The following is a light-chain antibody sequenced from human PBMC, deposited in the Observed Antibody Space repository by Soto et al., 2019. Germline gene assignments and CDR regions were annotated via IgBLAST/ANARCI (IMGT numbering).Light chain of an antibody. CDR2: DAS. CDR1: QSVSGY. V-gene: IGKV3-11*01. J-gene: IGKJ4*01. CDR3: QQRSNWPLLT. Sequence: EIVLTQSPATLSWSTGERATLSCRASQSVSGYLAWYQQKPGQAPRLLIYDASNRVAGIPARFSGSGSGTDFTLTISSLEPEDFAVYYCQQRSNWPLLTFGGGTKVEIK.